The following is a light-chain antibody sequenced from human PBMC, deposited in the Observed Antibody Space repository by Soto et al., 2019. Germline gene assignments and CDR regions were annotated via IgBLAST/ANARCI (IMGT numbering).Light chain of an antibody. CDR3: SSYTSSSTLG. CDR2: DVS. Sequence: QSALTQPASVSGSPGQSITISCTGTSIDVGGYNYVSWYQQHPGKAPKLMIYDVSNRPSGVSNRFSGSKSGNTASLTISGLQAEDEDDYYCSSYTSSSTLGFGGGTKVTVL. J-gene: IGLJ3*02. CDR1: SIDVGGYNY. V-gene: IGLV2-14*01.